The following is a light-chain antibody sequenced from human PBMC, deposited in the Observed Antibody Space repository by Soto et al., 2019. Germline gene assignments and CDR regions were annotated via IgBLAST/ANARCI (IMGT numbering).Light chain of an antibody. CDR3: QQYNNWPQT. CDR1: QSVNSN. Sequence: ERVMTQSPATLSVSPGERATLSCRASQSVNSNLAWYQQKPGQAPRLLIHGASTRATGISARFSGSGSGTEFTLTISSLQSGDFAVYYCQQYNNWPQTFGQGTKVDIK. CDR2: GAS. V-gene: IGKV3-15*01. J-gene: IGKJ2*01.